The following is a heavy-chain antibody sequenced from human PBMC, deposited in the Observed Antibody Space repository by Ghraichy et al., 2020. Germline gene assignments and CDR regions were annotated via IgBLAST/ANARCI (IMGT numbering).Heavy chain of an antibody. D-gene: IGHD1-20*01. Sequence: ASVKVSCKASGYTFTSYGISWVRQAPGQGLEWMGWISAYNGNTNYAQKLQGRVTMTTDTSTSTAYMELRSLRSDDTAVYYCATETVVVAASGITGTTGYDYWGQGTLVTVSS. CDR2: ISAYNGNT. CDR1: GYTFTSYG. CDR3: ATETVVVAASGITGTTGYDY. V-gene: IGHV1-18*01. J-gene: IGHJ4*02.